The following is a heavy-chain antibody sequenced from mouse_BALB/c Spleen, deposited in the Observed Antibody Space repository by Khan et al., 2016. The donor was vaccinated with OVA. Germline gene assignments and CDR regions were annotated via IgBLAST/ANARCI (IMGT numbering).Heavy chain of an antibody. CDR3: ARQPYYHYNIMDY. Sequence: QVQLKQSGPGLVAPSQSLSITCTISGFSLTNYGVHWVRQPPGKGLEWLVVILSDGSTTYNSALKSRLTISKDNSKSQVFLKMNSLQTDDTAMYFCARQPYYHYNIMDYWGKGTSVTVSS. J-gene: IGHJ4*01. D-gene: IGHD2-10*01. V-gene: IGHV2-6-1*01. CDR2: ILSDGST. CDR1: GFSLTNYG.